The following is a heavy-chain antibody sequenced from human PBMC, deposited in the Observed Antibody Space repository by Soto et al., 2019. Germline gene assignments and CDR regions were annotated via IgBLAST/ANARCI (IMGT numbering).Heavy chain of an antibody. CDR2: ISDSGST. CDR1: GFTFSNHA. D-gene: IGHD2-2*01. CDR3: ARDAGGHYCTSTSCLYFFNH. V-gene: IGHV3-23*01. J-gene: IGHJ4*02. Sequence: EVQLLESGGALVQPGGSLRLSCAASGFTFSNHAMNWVRQAPGKGLEWVSTISDSGSTYYADSVKGRFTISRDNSKNTLYLQMNSLRAEDTAVYYCARDAGGHYCTSTSCLYFFNHWGQGTLVNVSS.